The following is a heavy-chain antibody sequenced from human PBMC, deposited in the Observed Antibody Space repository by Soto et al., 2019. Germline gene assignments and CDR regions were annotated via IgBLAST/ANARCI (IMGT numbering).Heavy chain of an antibody. CDR2: ISYDGSNK. J-gene: IGHJ4*02. V-gene: IGHV3-30*18. CDR3: AKLMTATRLGPFDD. Sequence: QVLLLESGGGVVEPGRSLRLSCAASGFTFSTCGMHWVRQAPGQGLEWVANISYDGSNKCYAESVKGRFTISRENSKNTVYLEMNSLRAEDTAVHYCAKLMTATRLGPFDDWGQGALISVS. CDR1: GFTFSTCG. D-gene: IGHD3-16*01.